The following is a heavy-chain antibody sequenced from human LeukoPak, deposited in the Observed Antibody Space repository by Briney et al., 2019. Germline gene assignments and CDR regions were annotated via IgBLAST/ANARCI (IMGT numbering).Heavy chain of an antibody. CDR2: IYYSGST. CDR3: ASGHCSGGSCYAITFDY. D-gene: IGHD2-15*01. V-gene: IGHV4-59*12. J-gene: IGHJ4*02. CDR1: GGSISSYY. Sequence: SETLSLTCTVSGGSISSYYWSWIRQPPGKGLEWIGYIYYSGSTNYNPPLKSRVTISVDTSKNQFSLKLNSVTAADTAVYYCASGHCSGGSCYAITFDYWGQGTLVTVSS.